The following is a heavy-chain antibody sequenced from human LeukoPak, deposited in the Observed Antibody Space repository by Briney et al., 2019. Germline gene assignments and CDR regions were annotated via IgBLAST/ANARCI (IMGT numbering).Heavy chain of an antibody. D-gene: IGHD6-13*01. Sequence: PGGSLRLSCAASGFTFSDYYMSWIRQAPGKGLEWVSYISSSGSNVYYADSVKGRFTISRDNAKNSLYLQVNSLRAEDTAVYYCARVGTIAAAGTVDYWGQGTLVTVSS. J-gene: IGHJ4*02. CDR2: ISSSGSNV. CDR1: GFTFSDYY. CDR3: ARVGTIAAAGTVDY. V-gene: IGHV3-11*01.